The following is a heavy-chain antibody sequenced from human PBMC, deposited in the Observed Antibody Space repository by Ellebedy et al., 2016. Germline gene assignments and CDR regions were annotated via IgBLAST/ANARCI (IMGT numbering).Heavy chain of an antibody. CDR2: ISGGGDGT. J-gene: IGHJ2*01. V-gene: IGHV3-21*04. CDR1: GFAFNTYG. Sequence: GESLKISCAASGFAFNTYGMNWVRQAPGKGLEWVSGISGGGDGTYYADSVKGRFTISRDNAKNSLYLQMNSLRAEDTAVYYCASCIAAAPLEVWYFDLWGRGTLVTVSS. D-gene: IGHD6-13*01. CDR3: ASCIAAAPLEVWYFDL.